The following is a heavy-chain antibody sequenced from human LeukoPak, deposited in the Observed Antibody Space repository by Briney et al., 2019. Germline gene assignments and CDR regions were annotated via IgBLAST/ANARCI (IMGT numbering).Heavy chain of an antibody. CDR3: AKEGMIAAAGTEAFDI. J-gene: IGHJ3*02. V-gene: IGHV3-23*01. CDR2: ISGSGGST. Sequence: GGSLRLSCAASGFTFSSYAMSWVRQAPGKGLEWVSAISGSGGSTYYVDSVKGRFTISRDNSKNTLYLQMNSLRAEDTAVYYCAKEGMIAAAGTEAFDIWGQGTMVTVSS. D-gene: IGHD6-13*01. CDR1: GFTFSSYA.